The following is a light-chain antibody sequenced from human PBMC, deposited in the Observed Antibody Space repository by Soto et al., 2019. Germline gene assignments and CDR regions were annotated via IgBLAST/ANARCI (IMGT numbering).Light chain of an antibody. Sequence: EIVMTQSPATLSVSPGERATLSCRASQIISNDLAWYQQKPGQAPRLLIYGASTRATGIPGRFSGSGSGTEFTRTISSLQSEDFAVYYCQQYNSWPPLTFGGGTKVDIK. CDR3: QQYNSWPPLT. CDR2: GAS. V-gene: IGKV3-15*01. CDR1: QIISND. J-gene: IGKJ4*01.